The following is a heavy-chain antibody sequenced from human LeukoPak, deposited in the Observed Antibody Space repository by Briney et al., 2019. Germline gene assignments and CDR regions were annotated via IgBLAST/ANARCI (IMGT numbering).Heavy chain of an antibody. V-gene: IGHV4-34*01. CDR1: GGSFSGYY. CDR3: ARARYYYDSSGPYDY. CDR2: INHSGST. Sequence: SETLSLTCAVYGGSFSGYYWSWIRQPPGKGLEWIGEINHSGSTNYNQSLKSRVTISVDTSKKQFSLKMSSVSAADTAVYYCARARYYYDSSGPYDYWGQGTLVTVSS. D-gene: IGHD3-22*01. J-gene: IGHJ4*02.